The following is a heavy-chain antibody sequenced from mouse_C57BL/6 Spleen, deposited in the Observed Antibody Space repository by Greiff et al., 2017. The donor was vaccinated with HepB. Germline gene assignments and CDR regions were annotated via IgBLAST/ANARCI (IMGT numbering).Heavy chain of an antibody. V-gene: IGHV1-26*01. D-gene: IGHD2-4*01. CDR2: INPNNGGT. CDR3: ARSDYDERGYAMDY. J-gene: IGHJ4*01. CDR1: GYTFTDYY. Sequence: EVQLQQSGPELVKPGASVKISCKASGYTFTDYYMNWVKQSHGKSLEWIGDINPNNGGTSYNQKFKGKATLTVDKSSSTAYMELRSLTSEDSAVYYCARSDYDERGYAMDYWGQGTSVTVSS.